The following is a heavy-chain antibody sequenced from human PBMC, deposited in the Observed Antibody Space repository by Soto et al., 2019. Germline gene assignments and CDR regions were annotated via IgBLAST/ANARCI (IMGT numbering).Heavy chain of an antibody. CDR3: AKTRGAGVTMMVVVIAEYFQH. J-gene: IGHJ1*01. Sequence: GGSLRLSCAASGFTFSSYAMSWVRQAPGKGLEWVSAISGSGGSTYYADSVKGRFTISRDNSKNTLYLQMNSLRAEDTAVYYCAKTRGAGVTMMVVVIAEYFQHWGQGTLVTVSS. V-gene: IGHV3-23*01. CDR1: GFTFSSYA. D-gene: IGHD3-22*01. CDR2: ISGSGGST.